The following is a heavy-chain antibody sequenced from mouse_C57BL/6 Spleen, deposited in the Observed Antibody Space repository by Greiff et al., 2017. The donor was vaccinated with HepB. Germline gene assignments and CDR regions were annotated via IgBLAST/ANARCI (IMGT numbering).Heavy chain of an antibody. J-gene: IGHJ2*01. Sequence: DVQLVESGGGLVKPGGSLKLSCAASGFTFSSYAMSWVRQTPEKRLEWVATISDGGSYTYYPDNVKGRFTISRDNAKNNLYLQMSHLKSEDTAMYYCARDGDYGSSYAGFDYWGQGTTLTVSS. CDR1: GFTFSSYA. CDR2: ISDGGSYT. D-gene: IGHD1-1*01. CDR3: ARDGDYGSSYAGFDY. V-gene: IGHV5-4*01.